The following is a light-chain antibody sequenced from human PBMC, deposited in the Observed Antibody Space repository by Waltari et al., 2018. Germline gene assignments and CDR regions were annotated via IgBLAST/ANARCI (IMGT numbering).Light chain of an antibody. CDR3: YSSDSTGLRV. Sequence: SYELTQTPSVSVSPGQTARITCSGHELPRKYAYWFQQKSGPAPRLDIFEDTKRPSGIPERFSGSSSGTVATLTITGAQVDDEADYYCYSSDSTGLRVFGGGTTVVVL. J-gene: IGLJ1*01. CDR1: ELPRKY. CDR2: EDT. V-gene: IGLV3-10*01.